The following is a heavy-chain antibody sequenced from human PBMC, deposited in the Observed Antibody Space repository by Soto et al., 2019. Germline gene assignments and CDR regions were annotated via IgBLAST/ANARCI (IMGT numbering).Heavy chain of an antibody. D-gene: IGHD2-15*01. J-gene: IGHJ4*02. Sequence: SETLSLTCTGSGGSISSYYWSWIRQPPGKGLEWIGYIYYSGSTNYNPSLKSRVTISVDTSKNQFSLKLSSVTAADTAVYYCARVSGYCSGGSCYQGYFDYWGQGTLVTVSS. CDR2: IYYSGST. CDR1: GGSISSYY. V-gene: IGHV4-59*01. CDR3: ARVSGYCSGGSCYQGYFDY.